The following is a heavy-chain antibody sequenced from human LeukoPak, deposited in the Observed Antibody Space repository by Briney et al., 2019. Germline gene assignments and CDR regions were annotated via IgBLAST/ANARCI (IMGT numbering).Heavy chain of an antibody. Sequence: PSQTLSLTCTVSGGSISSGGYYWSWIRQPPGKGLEWIGYIYHSGSTYYNPSLKSRVTISVDRSKNQFSLKLSSVTAADTAVYYCARHPGGGLGKVLDYWGQGTLVTVSS. CDR3: ARHPGGGLGKVLDY. CDR2: IYHSGST. D-gene: IGHD3-10*01. J-gene: IGHJ4*02. CDR1: GGSISSGGYY. V-gene: IGHV4-30-2*01.